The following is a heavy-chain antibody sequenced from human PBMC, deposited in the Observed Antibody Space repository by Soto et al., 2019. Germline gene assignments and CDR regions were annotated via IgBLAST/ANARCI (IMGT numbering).Heavy chain of an antibody. CDR2: IYYSVNT. Sequence: QVQLQESGPGLVKPSQTLSLTCTVSGDSISSGVFYWSWVRQFPGQGLGWIGYIYYSVNTSYNPSLNNRVTISVDRSKSQFSMKVTSLTAAETSVYFCASGVGSNWYVHHFDFWGQGRLVTVSS. J-gene: IGHJ4*02. V-gene: IGHV4-31*03. CDR1: GDSISSGVFY. D-gene: IGHD6-13*01. CDR3: ASGVGSNWYVHHFDF.